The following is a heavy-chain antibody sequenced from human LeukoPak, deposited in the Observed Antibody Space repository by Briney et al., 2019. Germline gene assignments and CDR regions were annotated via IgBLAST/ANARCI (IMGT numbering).Heavy chain of an antibody. V-gene: IGHV3-30*04. CDR1: GFAFSSYA. CDR3: VRDLGGRSGH. Sequence: GRSLRLSCAASGFAFSSYAMHWVRQAPGKGLEWVAVISYAGTKKYYADSVKGRFTISRDNAKNTLFLQMNSLTVDDTAVYYCVRDLGGRSGHWGQGTLVTVSS. CDR2: ISYAGTKK. D-gene: IGHD1-26*01. J-gene: IGHJ4*02.